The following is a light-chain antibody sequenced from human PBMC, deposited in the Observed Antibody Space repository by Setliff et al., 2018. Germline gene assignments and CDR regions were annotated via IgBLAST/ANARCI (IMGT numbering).Light chain of an antibody. CDR1: GSNIGKNY. CDR3: AAWDDSLNGHV. V-gene: IGLV1-47*01. J-gene: IGLJ1*01. CDR2: RDN. Sequence: QSVLTQPPSVSGTPGQRVTIICSGSGSNIGKNYVNWYQQLPGTTPKLLIYRDNQRPLGVPDRIPGSKSGTSASLAISGLRSEDEADYYCAAWDDSLNGHVFGTGTKGTVL.